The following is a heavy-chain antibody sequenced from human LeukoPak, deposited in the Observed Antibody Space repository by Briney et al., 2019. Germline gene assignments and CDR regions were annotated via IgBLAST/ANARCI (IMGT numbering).Heavy chain of an antibody. CDR3: ARDRRLVVAALSRGYYGMDV. J-gene: IGHJ6*02. CDR2: IYYSGST. CDR1: GGSISSYY. D-gene: IGHD2-15*01. Sequence: SETLSLTCTVSGGSISSYYWSWIRQPPGKGLEWIGYIYYSGSTNYNPSLKSRVTISVDTSKSQFSLKLSSVTAADTAVYYCARDRRLVVAALSRGYYGMDVWGQGTTVTVSS. V-gene: IGHV4-59*01.